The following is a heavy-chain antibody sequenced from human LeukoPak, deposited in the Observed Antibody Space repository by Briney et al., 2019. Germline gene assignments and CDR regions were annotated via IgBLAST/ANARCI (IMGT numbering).Heavy chain of an antibody. CDR1: GGTFSSYA. D-gene: IGHD2-2*01. Sequence: SVKVSCKASGGTFSSYAISWVRQAPGQGPEWMGGIIPIFGTANYAQKFQGRVTITADESTSTAYMELSSLRSEDTAVYYCARDHPHCSSTSCFFDYWGQGTLVTVSS. J-gene: IGHJ4*02. CDR2: IIPIFGTA. V-gene: IGHV1-69*13. CDR3: ARDHPHCSSTSCFFDY.